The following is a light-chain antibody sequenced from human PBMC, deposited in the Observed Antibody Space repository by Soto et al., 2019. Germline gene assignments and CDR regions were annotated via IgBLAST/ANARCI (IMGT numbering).Light chain of an antibody. V-gene: IGKV3-20*01. J-gene: IGKJ5*01. CDR3: QQYGSSSIT. CDR2: DAS. Sequence: IVLPQSPGTLSLSPGERATLTCRASQSVSSSYLAWYQHKTGQAPRLLIYDASSRATGIPDRFSGSGSGTDFTLTISRLEPEDFAMYYCQQYGSSSITFGQGTRLEI. CDR1: QSVSSSY.